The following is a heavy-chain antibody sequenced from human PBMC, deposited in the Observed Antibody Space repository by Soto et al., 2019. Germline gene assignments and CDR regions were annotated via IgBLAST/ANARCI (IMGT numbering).Heavy chain of an antibody. Sequence: QVQLVESGGGVVQPGRSLRLSCAASGFTFSSYGMHWVRQAPGKGLEWVAVISYDGSNKYYADSVKGRFTISRDNSKNTLYLQMNSLRAEDTAVYYCAKDRLGYCSGGSCSYYFDSWGQGTLVTVSS. V-gene: IGHV3-30*18. J-gene: IGHJ4*02. CDR1: GFTFSSYG. D-gene: IGHD2-15*01. CDR2: ISYDGSNK. CDR3: AKDRLGYCSGGSCSYYFDS.